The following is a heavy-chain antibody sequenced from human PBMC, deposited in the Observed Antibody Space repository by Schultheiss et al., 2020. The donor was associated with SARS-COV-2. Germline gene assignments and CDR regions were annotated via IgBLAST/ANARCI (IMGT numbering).Heavy chain of an antibody. CDR1: GFTFSSYA. CDR3: ARDQADSSGYFSFVY. V-gene: IGHV3-30*07. D-gene: IGHD3-22*01. Sequence: GGSLRLSCSASGFTFSSYAMHWVRQAPGKGLEWVAVISYDGSNKYYADSVKGRFTISRDNSKNTLYLQMNSLRAEDTAVYYCARDQADSSGYFSFVYWGQGTLVTVSS. CDR2: ISYDGSNK. J-gene: IGHJ4*02.